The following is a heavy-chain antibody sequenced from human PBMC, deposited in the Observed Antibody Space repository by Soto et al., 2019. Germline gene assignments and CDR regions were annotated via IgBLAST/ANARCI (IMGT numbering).Heavy chain of an antibody. V-gene: IGHV1-3*01. J-gene: IGHJ5*02. D-gene: IGHD6-19*01. CDR1: GYIFTSYT. CDR3: ARTAGPTPFDP. CDR2: ITAGNGNT. Sequence: QVQLVQSGAEVKKPGASVKFSCKASGYIFTSYTMHWVRQAPGQRLEWMGRITAGNGNTKYSQKFQGRLTITRDTSASTVYMELNNLRSEDTAVYYCARTAGPTPFDPWGQGTPVTVSS.